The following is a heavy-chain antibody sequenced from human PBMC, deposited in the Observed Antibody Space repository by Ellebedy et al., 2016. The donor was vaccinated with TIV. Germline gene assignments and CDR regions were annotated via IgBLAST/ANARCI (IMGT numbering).Heavy chain of an antibody. Sequence: GESLKISCAASGFTVSNNYMSWLRQAPGKGLEWVSIIYSDGTTHYADSVKGRFTISRDNSKNTLYLQMNSLRAEDTAVYYCVKAWGDWGQGALVTVSS. CDR1: GFTVSNNY. J-gene: IGHJ4*02. D-gene: IGHD3-16*01. CDR2: IYSDGTT. V-gene: IGHV3-53*01. CDR3: VKAWGD.